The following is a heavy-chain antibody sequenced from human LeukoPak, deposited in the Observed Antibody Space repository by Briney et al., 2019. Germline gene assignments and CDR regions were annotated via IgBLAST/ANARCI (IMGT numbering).Heavy chain of an antibody. D-gene: IGHD3/OR15-3a*01. CDR3: AKVWDWGIGSY. J-gene: IGHJ4*02. V-gene: IGHV3-23*01. CDR1: GFTFSSYA. Sequence: GGSLRLSCAASGFTFSSYAMSWVRQAPGKGLEWVSAISGGGGSTYYADSVKGRFTICRDNSKNTLYLQMNSLRAEDTAVYYCAKVWDWGIGSYWGQGTLVTVSS. CDR2: ISGGGGST.